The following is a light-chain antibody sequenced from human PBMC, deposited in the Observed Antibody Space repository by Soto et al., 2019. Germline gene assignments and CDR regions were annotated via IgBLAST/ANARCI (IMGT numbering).Light chain of an antibody. V-gene: IGKV3-20*01. CDR2: GAS. CDR3: QQVVSSPPAWA. CDR1: QSVSSSY. J-gene: IGKJ1*01. Sequence: DIVLTQSPGTLSLSPGERATLSCRASQSVSSSYLAWYQQKPGQAPRLLIDGASSRAAGIPDRFRGSGSGTDFNLTISRLEPEDSAVYYCQQVVSSPPAWAFGEGTKVEIK.